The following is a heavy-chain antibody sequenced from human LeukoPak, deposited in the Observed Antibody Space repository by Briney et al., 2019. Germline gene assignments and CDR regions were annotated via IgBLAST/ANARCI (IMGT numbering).Heavy chain of an antibody. J-gene: IGHJ4*02. D-gene: IGHD3-22*01. Sequence: ASVKVSCKASGGTFSSYAISWVRQAPGQGLEWMGGIIPIFGTANYAQKFQGRATITADESTSTAYMELSSLRSEDTAVYYCASDYYDSSGRWGQGTLVTVSS. V-gene: IGHV1-69*13. CDR1: GGTFSSYA. CDR2: IIPIFGTA. CDR3: ASDYYDSSGR.